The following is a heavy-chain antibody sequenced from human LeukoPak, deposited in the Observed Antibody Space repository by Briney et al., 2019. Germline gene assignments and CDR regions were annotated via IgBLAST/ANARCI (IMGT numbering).Heavy chain of an antibody. V-gene: IGHV1-18*01. Sequence: ASVKVSCKASGYTFTNYGISWVRHTPGQGREWGGWISGYNGQTISTPSLQGRLTMTTDTSTRTAHMELTGLTSGDTAVYYCVRDIALIAAAGYYFDHWGQGTQVTVSS. D-gene: IGHD6-13*01. CDR3: VRDIALIAAAGYYFDH. J-gene: IGHJ4*02. CDR1: GYTFTNYG. CDR2: ISGYNGQT.